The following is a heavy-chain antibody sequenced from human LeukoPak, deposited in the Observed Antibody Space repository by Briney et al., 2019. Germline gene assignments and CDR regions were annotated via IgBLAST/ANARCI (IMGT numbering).Heavy chain of an antibody. CDR1: GFTLDDYG. Sequence: GGSLRLSCAASGFTLDDYGTSWVRQAPGKGLEWVSGINRNGDSTGYADSVEGRFTISRDNAKNSLYLQMDSLRAEDTALYYCARDHKGGDGADAFDIWGHGTMVTVSS. D-gene: IGHD5-24*01. V-gene: IGHV3-20*04. J-gene: IGHJ3*02. CDR3: ARDHKGGDGADAFDI. CDR2: INRNGDST.